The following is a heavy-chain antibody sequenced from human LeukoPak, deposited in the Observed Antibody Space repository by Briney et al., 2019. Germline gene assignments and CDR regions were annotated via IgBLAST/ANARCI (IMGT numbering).Heavy chain of an antibody. Sequence: GGSLRLSCAASGFTFDDYAMHWVRQAPGKGLEWVSGIRWNSGSIGYADSVKGRFTISRDNAKNSLYLQMNSLRAEDTAVYYCASAGSPTGYCSGGSCYGHAFDIWGQGTMVTVSS. D-gene: IGHD2-15*01. CDR3: ASAGSPTGYCSGGSCYGHAFDI. V-gene: IGHV3-9*01. CDR2: IRWNSGSI. CDR1: GFTFDDYA. J-gene: IGHJ3*02.